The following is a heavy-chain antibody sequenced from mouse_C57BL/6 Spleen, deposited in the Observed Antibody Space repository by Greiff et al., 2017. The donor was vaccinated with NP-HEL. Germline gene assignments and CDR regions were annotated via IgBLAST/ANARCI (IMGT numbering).Heavy chain of an antibody. CDR1: GYTFTSYW. Sequence: QVQLQQPGAELVKPGASVKLSCKASGYTFTSYWMHWVKQRPGQGLEWIGMIHPNSGSTNYNEKFKSKATLTVDKSSSTAYMQLSSLTSEDSAVYYCARGGSYGSSYRYFDVWGTGTTVTVSS. D-gene: IGHD1-1*01. CDR2: IHPNSGST. J-gene: IGHJ1*03. V-gene: IGHV1-64*01. CDR3: ARGGSYGSSYRYFDV.